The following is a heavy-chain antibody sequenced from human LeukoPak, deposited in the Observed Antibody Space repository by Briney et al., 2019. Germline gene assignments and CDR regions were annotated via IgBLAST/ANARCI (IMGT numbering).Heavy chain of an antibody. D-gene: IGHD5-24*01. CDR3: ARAMGWLQNDY. CDR2: ISSSSSHI. Sequence: GGSLRLSCAASGFTLSTYSMIWVRQAPGKGLEWVSSISSSSSHIYYTDSVKGRFTISRDNAKNSLYLQMNSLRAEDTAVYYCARAMGWLQNDYWGQGTLVTVSS. J-gene: IGHJ4*02. CDR1: GFTLSTYS. V-gene: IGHV3-21*01.